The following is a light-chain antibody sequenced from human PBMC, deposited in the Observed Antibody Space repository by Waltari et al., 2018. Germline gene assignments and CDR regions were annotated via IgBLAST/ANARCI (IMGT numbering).Light chain of an antibody. V-gene: IGKV1-5*03. Sequence: DNQMTQSPSTLSASVGDRVTIPCRASQSINKWLAWYQQKPGKAPKILIHEVSTLEKGVPSRFSGSGSGTEFTLTISSLQADDFATYYCQQYRTYPPMFGQGTKVEVK. J-gene: IGKJ1*01. CDR3: QQYRTYPPM. CDR1: QSINKW. CDR2: EVS.